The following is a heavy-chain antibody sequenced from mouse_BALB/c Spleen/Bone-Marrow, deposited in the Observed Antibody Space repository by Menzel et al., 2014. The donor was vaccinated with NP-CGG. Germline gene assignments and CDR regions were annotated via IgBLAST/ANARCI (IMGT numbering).Heavy chain of an antibody. V-gene: IGHV1-4*01. CDR2: INPTSGYT. CDR3: ARRDDGYVYFDY. Sequence: VNLVESGAELARPGASVKMSCRASGYTFTTHMIHWVRQRPGQGLEWIGYINPTSGYTNYNQKFKDKATLTADKSSSTAYMQLSSLTSEDSAVYYCARRDDGYVYFDYWGQGTTLTVSS. CDR1: GYTFTTHM. D-gene: IGHD2-3*01. J-gene: IGHJ2*01.